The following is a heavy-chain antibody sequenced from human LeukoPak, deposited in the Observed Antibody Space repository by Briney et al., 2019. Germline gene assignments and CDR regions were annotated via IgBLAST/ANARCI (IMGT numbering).Heavy chain of an antibody. CDR2: ISGSGGST. CDR1: GFTFSSYA. V-gene: IGHV3-23*01. J-gene: IGHJ4*02. D-gene: IGHD6-13*01. CDR3: AKGAGQQLVLCNMDY. Sequence: EGSLRLSCAASGFTFSSYAMSWVRQAPGKGLEWVSAISGSGGSTYYADSVKGRFTISRDNSKNTLYLQMNSLRAEDTAVYYCAKGAGQQLVLCNMDYWGQGTLVTVSS.